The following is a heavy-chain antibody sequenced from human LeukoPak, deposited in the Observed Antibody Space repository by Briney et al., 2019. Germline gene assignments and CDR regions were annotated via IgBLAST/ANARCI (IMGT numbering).Heavy chain of an antibody. CDR2: IYYSGST. Sequence: SETLSLTCTVSGGSISSYYWSCIRQPPGQGLGWCGSIYYSGSTYYNPSLKSRVTISVDTSKNQFSLKLSSVTAADTAKYYWARDGLVEQWPVGWFDPWGQGTLVTVSS. CDR3: ARDGLVEQWPVGWFDP. V-gene: IGHV4-59*12. D-gene: IGHD6-19*01. J-gene: IGHJ5*02. CDR1: GGSISSYY.